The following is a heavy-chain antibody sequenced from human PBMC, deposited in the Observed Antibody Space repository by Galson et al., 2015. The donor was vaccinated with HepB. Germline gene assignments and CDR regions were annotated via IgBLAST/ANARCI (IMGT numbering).Heavy chain of an antibody. CDR2: ISSSSSYM. CDR3: ARDARTMVYAIAFFDY. Sequence: SLRLSCAASGFTFSSYSMNWVRQAPGKGLEWVSSISSSSSYMYYADSVKGRFTISRDNAKNSLYLQMNSLRAEDTAVYYCARDARTMVYAIAFFDYWGQGTLVTVSS. V-gene: IGHV3-21*01. D-gene: IGHD2-8*01. CDR1: GFTFSSYS. J-gene: IGHJ4*02.